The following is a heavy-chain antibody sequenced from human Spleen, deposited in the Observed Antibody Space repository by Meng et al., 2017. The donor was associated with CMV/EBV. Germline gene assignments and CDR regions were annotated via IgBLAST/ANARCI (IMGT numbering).Heavy chain of an antibody. Sequence: FRNAWMSWVRQAPGKGLEWVGRIKSKSDGGTTDYAAPVKGRFTISRDDSKNTLYLQMNSLKTEDTAVYYCTTDNVVVVPDDVSASVDYWGQGTLVTVSS. CDR3: TTDNVVVVPDDVSASVDY. V-gene: IGHV3-15*01. CDR1: FRNAW. D-gene: IGHD2-2*01. CDR2: IKSKSDGGTT. J-gene: IGHJ4*02.